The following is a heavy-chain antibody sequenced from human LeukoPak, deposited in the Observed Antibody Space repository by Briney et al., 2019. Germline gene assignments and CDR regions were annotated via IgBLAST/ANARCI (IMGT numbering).Heavy chain of an antibody. CDR3: ARGGRGTIIMIVVAALDY. Sequence: PGGSLRLSCAASGFTFTSYSMNWVRQAPGKGLEWVSSISSSGNYIYYADSVKGRFTISRDKARNSLSLQMNSLRAEDTAVYYCARGGRGTIIMIVVAALDYWGQGTLVTVSS. D-gene: IGHD3-22*01. J-gene: IGHJ4*02. V-gene: IGHV3-21*01. CDR1: GFTFTSYS. CDR2: ISSSGNYI.